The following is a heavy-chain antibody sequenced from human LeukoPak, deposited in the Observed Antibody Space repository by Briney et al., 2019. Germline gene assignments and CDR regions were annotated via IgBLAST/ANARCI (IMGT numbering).Heavy chain of an antibody. D-gene: IGHD3-16*01. CDR2: INQDASVS. V-gene: IGHV3-7*01. J-gene: IGHJ4*02. CDR3: ARKVGDY. Sequence: GGSLRLSCAASGFTFSDYWMSWVRQAPGQGLEWVANINQDASVSHYIDSVKGRFTISRDNAKNSLFLQMNRLRAEDTALYYCARKVGDYWGQETLVTVSS. CDR1: GFTFSDYW.